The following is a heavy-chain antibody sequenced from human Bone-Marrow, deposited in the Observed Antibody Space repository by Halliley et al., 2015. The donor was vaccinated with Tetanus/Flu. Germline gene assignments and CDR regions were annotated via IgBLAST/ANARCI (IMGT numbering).Heavy chain of an antibody. CDR2: ISSRTSHI. V-gene: IGHV3-21*01. Sequence: EWVSTISSRTSHIHYADSVKGRFTNTRDNARNSRFLQMNSRRAEDTAVYYCASEAVAGTPWFDPGGQGTLVTVSS. D-gene: IGHD6-19*01. CDR3: ASEAVAGTPWFDP. J-gene: IGHJ5*02.